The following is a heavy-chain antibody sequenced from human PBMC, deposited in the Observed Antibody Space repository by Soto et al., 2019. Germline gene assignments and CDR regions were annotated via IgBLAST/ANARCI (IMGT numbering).Heavy chain of an antibody. CDR1: GGSISSSSYY. CDR2: IYYSGST. Sequence: QLQLQESGPGLVKPSETLSLTCTVSGGSISSSSYYWGWIRQPPGKGLEWIGSIYYSGSTYYNPSLKSRVTISVDTSKNQFSLKLSSVTAADTAVYYCAREYAADMITFGGVEDYWGQGTLVTVSS. V-gene: IGHV4-39*02. J-gene: IGHJ4*02. D-gene: IGHD3-16*01. CDR3: AREYAADMITFGGVEDY.